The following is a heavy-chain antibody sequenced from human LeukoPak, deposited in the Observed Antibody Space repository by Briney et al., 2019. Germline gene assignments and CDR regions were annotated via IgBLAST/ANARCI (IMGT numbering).Heavy chain of an antibody. CDR1: GFTVSNNY. J-gene: IGHJ5*02. D-gene: IGHD3-22*01. V-gene: IGHV3-66*01. CDR3: SGYNWFDP. Sequence: PGGSLRLSCAASGFTVSNNYMSWVRQAPGKGLEWVSVIYNDDSASYADSVKGRFTISRDNSRNTLYLQMNSLRAEDTAVYYCSGYNWFDPWGQGTLVTVSS. CDR2: IYNDDSA.